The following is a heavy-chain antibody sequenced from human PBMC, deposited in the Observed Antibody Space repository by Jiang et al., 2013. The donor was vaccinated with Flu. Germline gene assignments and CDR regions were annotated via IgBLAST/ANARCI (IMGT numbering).Heavy chain of an antibody. Sequence: SGAEVKKPGASVKVSCKASGYTFTGYYMHWVRQAPGQGLEWMGRINPNSGGTNYAQKFQGRVTMTRDTSISTAYMELSRLRSDDTAVYYCARERGRNSNYDSNWFDPWGPGNPWSPSPQ. CDR2: INPNSGGT. D-gene: IGHD4-11*01. V-gene: IGHV1-2*06. CDR1: GYTFTGYY. CDR3: ARERGRNSNYDSNWFDP. J-gene: IGHJ5*02.